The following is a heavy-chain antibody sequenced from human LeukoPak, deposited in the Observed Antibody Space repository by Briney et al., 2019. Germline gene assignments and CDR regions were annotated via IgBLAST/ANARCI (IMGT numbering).Heavy chain of an antibody. V-gene: IGHV5-51*01. CDR3: ARRGGRWEPQDYKIDY. Sequence: GESLKISCKGSGYSFTSYWIGWVRQMPGKGLEWMGIIYPGDSDTRYSPSFQGQVTISADKFISTAYLQWSSLKASDTAMYYCARRGGRWEPQDYKIDYWGQGTLVTVSS. CDR1: GYSFTSYW. CDR2: IYPGDSDT. J-gene: IGHJ4*02. D-gene: IGHD1-26*01.